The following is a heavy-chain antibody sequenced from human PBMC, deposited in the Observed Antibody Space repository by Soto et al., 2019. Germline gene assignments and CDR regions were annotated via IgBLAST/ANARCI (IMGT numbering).Heavy chain of an antibody. V-gene: IGHV3-30-3*01. Sequence: QVQLVESGGGVVQPGRSLRLSCAASGFTFSSYAMHWVRQAPGKGLEWVAVISYDGSNKYYADSVKGRFTISRDNSKNTLYLQMNSLRAEDTAVYYCAREMYSSPGLYYYYGMHVWGQGTTVTVSS. D-gene: IGHD6-13*01. J-gene: IGHJ6*02. CDR3: AREMYSSPGLYYYYGMHV. CDR2: ISYDGSNK. CDR1: GFTFSSYA.